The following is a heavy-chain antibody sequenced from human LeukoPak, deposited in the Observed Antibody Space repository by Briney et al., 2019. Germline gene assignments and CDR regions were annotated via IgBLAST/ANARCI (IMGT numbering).Heavy chain of an antibody. CDR1: GFTFSSYW. D-gene: IGHD7-27*01. Sequence: PGGSLRLSCAASGFTFSSYWMNWVRQAPGKGLEWVSVIYSGGSTYYADSVKGRFTISRDNSKNTLYLQMNSLRAEDTAVYYCARTNWYYYYMDVWGKGTTVTVSS. CDR2: IYSGGST. CDR3: ARTNWYYYYMDV. V-gene: IGHV3-66*02. J-gene: IGHJ6*03.